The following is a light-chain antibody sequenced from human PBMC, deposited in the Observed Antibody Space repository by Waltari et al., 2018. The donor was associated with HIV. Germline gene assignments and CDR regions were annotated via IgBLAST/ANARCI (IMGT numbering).Light chain of an antibody. CDR3: QQYKNWPPLT. CDR2: AAS. V-gene: IGKV3-15*01. Sequence: DTVMTQSPATLSASPGDNVTLSFTASWSIVDKLARYQQKPGQSPRLIFYAASTGATGVPGRFSGSGSGTQFTLTISSLQSEDSALYYCQQYKNWPPLTFGQGNKVEIK. J-gene: IGKJ1*01. CDR1: WSIVDK.